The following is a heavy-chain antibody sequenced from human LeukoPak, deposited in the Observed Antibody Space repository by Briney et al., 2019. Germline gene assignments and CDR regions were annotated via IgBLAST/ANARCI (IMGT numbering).Heavy chain of an antibody. CDR2: ISGYNGNT. J-gene: IGHJ4*02. CDR1: GYTFTSYG. V-gene: IGHV1-18*01. D-gene: IGHD2-2*01. Sequence: GASVKVSCEASGYTFTSYGISWVRQAPGQGLEWMGWISGYNGNTNYAQKLQGRVTMTTDTSTSTAYMELRSLRSDDTAVYYCARIGGRGDIVVVPAANVWGQGTLVTVSS. CDR3: ARIGGRGDIVVVPAANV.